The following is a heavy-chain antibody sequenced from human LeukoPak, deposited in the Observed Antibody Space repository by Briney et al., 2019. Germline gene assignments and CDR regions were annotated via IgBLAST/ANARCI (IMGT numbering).Heavy chain of an antibody. D-gene: IGHD6-6*01. CDR1: GGSISSYY. Sequence: SVTLSLTCTVSGGSISSYYWSWIRQPPGKGLEWIGYIYYSGSTNYNPSLKSRVTISVDTSKNQFSLKLSSVTAADTAVYYCARPRIAARPGGAFDIWGQGTMVTVSS. V-gene: IGHV4-59*08. CDR3: ARPRIAARPGGAFDI. CDR2: IYYSGST. J-gene: IGHJ3*02.